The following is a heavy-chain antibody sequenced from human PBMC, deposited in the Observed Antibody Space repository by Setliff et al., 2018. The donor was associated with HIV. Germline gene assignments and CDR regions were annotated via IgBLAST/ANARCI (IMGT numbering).Heavy chain of an antibody. J-gene: IGHJ3*01. V-gene: IGHV4-59*08. CDR1: GASISSDT. Sequence: SETLSLTCIVSGASISSDTWSWIRQPPGKGLQWIGFIYNSEMINYNPSLKSRVSMSLDTSKNQFSLKLTSVTAADTAVYYCASRVYYYDAFDVWGQGTKVTVSS. CDR2: IYNSEMI. CDR3: ASRVYYYDAFDV. D-gene: IGHD3-22*01.